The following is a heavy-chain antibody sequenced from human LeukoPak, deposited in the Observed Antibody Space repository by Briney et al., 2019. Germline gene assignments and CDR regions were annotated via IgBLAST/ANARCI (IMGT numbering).Heavy chain of an antibody. CDR1: GFTFSSYG. CDR2: ISYDGSNK. D-gene: IGHD2-2*01. V-gene: IGHV3-30*18. J-gene: IGHJ6*04. Sequence: PGGSLRLSCAASGFTFSSYGMHWVRQAPGKGLEWVAVISYDGSNKYYADSVKGRFTISRDNSKNTLYLQMSSLRAEDTAAYYCAKDPRTKYCSSTSCYGRGNYYYGMDVWGKGTTVTVSS. CDR3: AKDPRTKYCSSTSCYGRGNYYYGMDV.